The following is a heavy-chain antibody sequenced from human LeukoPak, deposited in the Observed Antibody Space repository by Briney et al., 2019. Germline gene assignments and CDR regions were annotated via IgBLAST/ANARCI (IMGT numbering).Heavy chain of an antibody. Sequence: SGGSLRLSCAASGFTFSTYAMNWVRQGPGKGLEWVSGISGSGGSTYYADSVKGRFTISRDNSKHTLYLQMNSLRAEDTAVYYCAKDRSSGSYYVPSYDYWGQGTLVTASS. D-gene: IGHD1-26*01. J-gene: IGHJ4*02. V-gene: IGHV3-23*01. CDR1: GFTFSTYA. CDR2: ISGSGGST. CDR3: AKDRSSGSYYVPSYDY.